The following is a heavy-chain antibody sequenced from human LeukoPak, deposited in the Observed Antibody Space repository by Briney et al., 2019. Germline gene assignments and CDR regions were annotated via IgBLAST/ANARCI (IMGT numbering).Heavy chain of an antibody. CDR1: GFTFSSYG. J-gene: IGHJ4*02. CDR2: IRYDGSNK. D-gene: IGHD2-2*02. CDR3: AKYLEPAAIESPFDY. Sequence: GGSLRRSCAASGFTFSSYGMHWVRQAPGKGLELVAFIRYDGSNKYYADSVKGRFTISRDNSKNTLYLQMNSLRAEDTAVYYCAKYLEPAAIESPFDYWGQGTLVTVSS. V-gene: IGHV3-30*02.